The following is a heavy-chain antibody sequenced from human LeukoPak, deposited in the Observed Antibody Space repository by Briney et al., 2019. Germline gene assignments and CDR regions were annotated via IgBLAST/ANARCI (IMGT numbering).Heavy chain of an antibody. J-gene: IGHJ5*02. Sequence: SETLSLTCAVYGGSFSGYYWSWIRQPPGKGLEWIGEINHSGSTNYNPSLKSRVTISVDTSKNQFSLKLSSVTAADTAVYYCARLPLFTRDSSSWYEHWGQGTLVTVSS. CDR2: INHSGST. CDR3: ARLPLFTRDSSSWYEH. CDR1: GGSFSGYY. V-gene: IGHV4-34*01. D-gene: IGHD6-13*01.